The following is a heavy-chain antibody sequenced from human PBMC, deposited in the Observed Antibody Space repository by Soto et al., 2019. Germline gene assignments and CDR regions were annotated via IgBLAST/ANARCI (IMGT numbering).Heavy chain of an antibody. V-gene: IGHV3-30*18. D-gene: IGHD1-26*01. J-gene: IGHJ4*02. CDR3: AKEDPSGRYSLDY. CDR1: GFTFSGYG. CDR2: ISYYGTNE. Sequence: GESLKISCEASGFTFSGYGMHWVRQAPGKGLEWVAVISYYGTNEYYEDSVKGRFTISRDNSKNTLYLQMNSLRIEDTAVYFCAKEDPSGRYSLDYCGQGSQVTVST.